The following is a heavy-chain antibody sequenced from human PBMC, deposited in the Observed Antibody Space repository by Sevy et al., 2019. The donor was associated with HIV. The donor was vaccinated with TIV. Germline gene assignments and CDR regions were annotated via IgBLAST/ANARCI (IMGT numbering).Heavy chain of an antibody. CDR2: ISNSGTTI. CDR3: ARDLPPSATTVAHFDC. Sequence: GGSLRLSCAASGFTFSSYEMNWVRQAPGKGLEWVSYISNSGTTISYPDSVKGRFTISRDNARNSLYLQINSLRAEDTAVYADARDLPPSATTVAHFDCWGQGTLVTVSS. CDR1: GFTFSSYE. J-gene: IGHJ4*02. D-gene: IGHD4-17*01. V-gene: IGHV3-48*03.